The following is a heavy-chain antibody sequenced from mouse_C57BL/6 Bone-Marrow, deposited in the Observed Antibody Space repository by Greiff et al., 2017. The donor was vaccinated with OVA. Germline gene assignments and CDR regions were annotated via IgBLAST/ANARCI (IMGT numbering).Heavy chain of an antibody. Sequence: VQLQESGPGLVQPSQCLSISCTASGFSFTSYGVHWVRQSPGKGLEWLGVIWSGGSTDYYADFISRLSISKDNSKSQVFFTINSLQADDTAIYYEVRYSYGNYLHWSMEYWGQGTSVTVSS. CDR2: IWSGGST. CDR3: VRYSYGNYLHWSMEY. V-gene: IGHV2-2*01. J-gene: IGHJ4*01. D-gene: IGHD2-1*01. CDR1: GFSFTSYG.